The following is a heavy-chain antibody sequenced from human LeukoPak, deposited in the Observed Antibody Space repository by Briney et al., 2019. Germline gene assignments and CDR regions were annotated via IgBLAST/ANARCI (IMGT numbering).Heavy chain of an antibody. CDR1: EYTFTSYD. CDR2: VNPNSGHT. V-gene: IGHV1-8*01. CDR3: ARGPQLYYYDSSGYYYVYYYYYMDV. D-gene: IGHD3-22*01. J-gene: IGHJ6*03. Sequence: ASVKVSCKASEYTFTSYDINWVRQATGQGLEWMGWVNPNSGHTGFAQKFQGRVSMTSNTSISTAYMELSSLRSEDTAVYYCARGPQLYYYDSSGYYYVYYYYYMDVWGKGTTVTVSS.